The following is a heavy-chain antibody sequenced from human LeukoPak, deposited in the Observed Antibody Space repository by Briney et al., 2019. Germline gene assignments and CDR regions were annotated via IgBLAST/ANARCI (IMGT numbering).Heavy chain of an antibody. Sequence: ASVKVSFKASGYTFTGYYMHWVRQAPGQGLEWMGWINPNSGGTNYAQKFQGKVTMTRDTSISTAYMELSRLSSDDTAVYYCATDLGSSWIYWGHGTLVTVSS. D-gene: IGHD6-13*01. CDR2: INPNSGGT. CDR3: ATDLGSSWIY. CDR1: GYTFTGYY. J-gene: IGHJ4*01. V-gene: IGHV1-2*02.